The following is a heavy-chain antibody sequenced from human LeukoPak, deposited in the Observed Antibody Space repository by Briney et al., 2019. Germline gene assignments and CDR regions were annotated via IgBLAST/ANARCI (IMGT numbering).Heavy chain of an antibody. Sequence: SETLSLTCAVYGGXFSGYFCSWIRQPPGKGLEWIVEINHSGSTNYNPSLKSRVTISVDTSKNQFSLKLSSVTAADTAVYYCARNRGYGSGSHDYWGQGTLVTVSS. CDR2: INHSGST. V-gene: IGHV4-34*01. CDR3: ARNRGYGSGSHDY. CDR1: GGXFSGYF. J-gene: IGHJ4*02. D-gene: IGHD3-10*01.